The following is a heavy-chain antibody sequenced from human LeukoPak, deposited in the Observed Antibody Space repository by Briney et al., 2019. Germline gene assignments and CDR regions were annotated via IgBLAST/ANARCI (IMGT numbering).Heavy chain of an antibody. Sequence: PGESLRLSCAASGFTVNRDYMSWVRQSLGKGLEWVSVVYNDGRTFYADSVKGRFTISRDDSKNTVFLQMNRLRPEDTAIYFYTRGSPTVSAGYNWGRGTVVIVSS. V-gene: IGHV3-53*01. J-gene: IGHJ4*02. D-gene: IGHD1-1*01. CDR2: VYNDGRT. CDR3: TRGSPTVSAGYN. CDR1: GFTVNRDY.